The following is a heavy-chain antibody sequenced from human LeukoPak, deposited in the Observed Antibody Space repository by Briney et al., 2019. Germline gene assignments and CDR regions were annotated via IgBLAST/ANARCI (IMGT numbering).Heavy chain of an antibody. D-gene: IGHD2-15*01. CDR3: ARRGGGSPFDY. J-gene: IGHJ4*02. CDR1: GGSISSYY. V-gene: IGHV4-59*01. Sequence: PSETLSLTCTVSGGSISSYYWSWIRQPPGKGLEWIGYIYYSGSTNYNPSLKSRVTISVDTSKNQFSLKLSSVTAADTAVYYCARRGGGSPFDYWGQGTLVTVSS. CDR2: IYYSGST.